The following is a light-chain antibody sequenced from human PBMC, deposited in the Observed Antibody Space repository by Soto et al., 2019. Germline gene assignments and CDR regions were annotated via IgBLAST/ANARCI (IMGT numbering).Light chain of an antibody. J-gene: IGKJ2*01. V-gene: IGKV1-39*01. CDR2: SAV. CDR1: QNIATY. Sequence: DIQVTQSPSSLSASVGDRVSITCRASQNIATYLNWYQQKPGKAPKLLIYSAVHLQTDVPSRFGGSGSGTDFTLSIDSLQPEDFAIYFCQQTYSRPGFGQGTKVDIK. CDR3: QQTYSRPG.